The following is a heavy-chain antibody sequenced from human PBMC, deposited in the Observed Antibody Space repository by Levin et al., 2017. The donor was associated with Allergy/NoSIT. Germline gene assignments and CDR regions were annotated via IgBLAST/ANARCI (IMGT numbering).Heavy chain of an antibody. CDR3: ARWRASLQDYGMDV. V-gene: IGHV3-74*01. CDR1: GFTFSSYW. CDR2: INSDGSST. J-gene: IGHJ6*02. Sequence: GESLKISCAASGFTFSSYWMHWVRQAPGKGLVWVSRINSDGSSTSYADSVKGRFTISRDNAKNTLYLQMNSLRAEDTAVYYCARWRASLQDYGMDVWGQGTTVTVSS. D-gene: IGHD3-16*02.